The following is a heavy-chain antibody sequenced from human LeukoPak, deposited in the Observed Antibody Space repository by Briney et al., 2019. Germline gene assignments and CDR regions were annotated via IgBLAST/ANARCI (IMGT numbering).Heavy chain of an antibody. J-gene: IGHJ4*02. CDR1: GGTFSSYA. CDR2: IIPIFGTA. CDR3: ASGYCSGGSCYSVFDY. Sequence: ASVKVSCKASGGTFSSYAISWVRQAPGQGLEWMGGIIPIFGTANYAQKFQGRVTITADKSTSTAYMELRSLKSEDTAVYYCASGYCSGGSCYSVFDYWGQGTLVTVSS. D-gene: IGHD2-15*01. V-gene: IGHV1-69*06.